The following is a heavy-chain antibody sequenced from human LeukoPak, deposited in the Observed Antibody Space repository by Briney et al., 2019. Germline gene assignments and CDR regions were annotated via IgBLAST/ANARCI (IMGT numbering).Heavy chain of an antibody. Sequence: SQTLSLTCAISADRVSSNSAAWNWIRQSPSRGLEWLGRTYYRSTWYNDYALSVKGRLTINPDTSKNHFSLQLNSVTPEDTAVYYCARARAGTFDYWGQGTLVTVSS. CDR3: ARARAGTFDY. D-gene: IGHD5-24*01. V-gene: IGHV6-1*01. CDR1: ADRVSSNSAA. J-gene: IGHJ4*02. CDR2: TYYRSTWYN.